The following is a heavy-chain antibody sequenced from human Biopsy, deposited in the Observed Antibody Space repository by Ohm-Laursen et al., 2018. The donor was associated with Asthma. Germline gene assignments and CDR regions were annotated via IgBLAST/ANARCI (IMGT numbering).Heavy chain of an antibody. J-gene: IGHJ3*02. CDR2: FYSGGGT. Sequence: SLRLSCAASGFTVSTNGMSWVRQPPGKGLEWVPVFYSGGGTYYADSVQGRVTISRDNSKNTLSLQMNSLRAEDTAVYYCARAYGGSFFSGAFDIWGQGTMVTVSS. CDR3: ARAYGGSFFSGAFDI. D-gene: IGHD4-23*01. CDR1: GFTVSTNG. V-gene: IGHV3-53*01.